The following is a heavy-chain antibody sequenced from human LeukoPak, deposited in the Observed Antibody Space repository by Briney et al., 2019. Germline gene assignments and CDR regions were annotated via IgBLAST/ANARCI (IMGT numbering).Heavy chain of an antibody. Sequence: PGRSLRLSCEASGFTFDDYGMHWVRQTPGKGLEWVSGISSDSGSIGYADSVKGRFTISRDNAKNTLYLQMNSLRDEDTAVYYCARDFDSSTSCFAYWGQGTLVTVSS. D-gene: IGHD2-2*01. CDR3: ARDFDSSTSCFAY. CDR1: GFTFDDYG. V-gene: IGHV3-9*01. J-gene: IGHJ4*02. CDR2: ISSDSGSI.